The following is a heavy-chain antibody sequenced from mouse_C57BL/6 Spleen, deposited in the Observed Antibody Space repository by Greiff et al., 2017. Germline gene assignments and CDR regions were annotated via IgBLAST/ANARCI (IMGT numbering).Heavy chain of an antibody. J-gene: IGHJ3*01. CDR3: GRDELDRAFAY. Sequence: QVQLQQPGAELVRPGASVKLSCKASGYTFTSYWMSWVKQRPGQGLEWIGMIHPNSGSTNYNEKFKSKATLTVDKSSSTACMQLRSLTSEDYSVYYCGRDELDRAFAYWGQGTLVTVSA. CDR1: GYTFTSYW. D-gene: IGHD3-1*01. V-gene: IGHV1-64*01. CDR2: IHPNSGST.